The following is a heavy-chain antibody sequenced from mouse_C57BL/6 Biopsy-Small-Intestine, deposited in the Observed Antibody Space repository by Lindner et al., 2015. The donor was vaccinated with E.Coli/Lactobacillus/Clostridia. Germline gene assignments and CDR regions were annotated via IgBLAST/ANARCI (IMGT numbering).Heavy chain of an antibody. CDR1: GHTFTDYD. CDR2: IYPGNGNT. D-gene: IGHD1-3*01. Sequence: VQLQESGPELVKPGASVKLSCKASGHTFTDYDINWVKQRPGQGLEWIGWIYPGNGNTKYNEKFKDKATLTVDTSSSTAHMELHRLTSEDSAVYFCVEWFYAMDYWGQGTSVTVSS. V-gene: IGHV1-85*01. CDR3: VEWFYAMDY. J-gene: IGHJ4*01.